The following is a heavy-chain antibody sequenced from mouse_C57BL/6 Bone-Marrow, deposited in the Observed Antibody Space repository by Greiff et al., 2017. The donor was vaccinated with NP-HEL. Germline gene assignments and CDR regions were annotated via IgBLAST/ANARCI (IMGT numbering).Heavy chain of an antibody. Sequence: VMLVESGPGLVQPSQSLSITCTVSGFSLTSYGVHWVRQSPGKGLEWLGVIWSGGSTDYNAAFISRLSISKDNSKSQVFFKMNSLQADDTAIYYCASPLYYGSSYEFAYWGQGTLVTVSA. V-gene: IGHV2-2*01. CDR3: ASPLYYGSSYEFAY. J-gene: IGHJ3*01. D-gene: IGHD1-1*01. CDR2: IWSGGST. CDR1: GFSLTSYG.